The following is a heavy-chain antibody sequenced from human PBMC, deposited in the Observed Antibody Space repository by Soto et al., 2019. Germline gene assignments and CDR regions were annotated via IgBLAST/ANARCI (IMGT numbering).Heavy chain of an antibody. J-gene: IGHJ3*02. CDR1: GFTFSSYS. CDR2: ISSSSSTI. D-gene: IGHD3-16*02. CDR3: ARVKGGVIVDDAFDI. Sequence: EVQLVESGGGLVQPGGSLRLSCAASGFTFSSYSMNWVRQAPGKGLEWVSYISSSSSTIYYADSVKGRFTISRDNAKNSLYLQMNSLRAEDTAVYYCARVKGGVIVDDAFDIWGQGTMVTVSS. V-gene: IGHV3-48*01.